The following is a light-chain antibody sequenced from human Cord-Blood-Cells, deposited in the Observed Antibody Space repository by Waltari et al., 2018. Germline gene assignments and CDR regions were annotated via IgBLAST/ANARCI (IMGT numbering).Light chain of an antibody. J-gene: IGKJ2*01. CDR1: QSISSY. V-gene: IGKV1-39*01. CDR2: SAS. Sequence: DIQMPQSPSSLSASVGDRVPFTCRASQSISSYFNWYQQKPGKAPKLLIYSASSLQSGVPSRFSGSGSGTDFTLTISSLQPEDFATYYCQQSYSTPYPFGQGTKREIK. CDR3: QQSYSTPYP.